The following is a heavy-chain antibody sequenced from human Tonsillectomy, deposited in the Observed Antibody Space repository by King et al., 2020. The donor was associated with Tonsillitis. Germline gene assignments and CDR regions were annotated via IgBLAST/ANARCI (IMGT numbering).Heavy chain of an antibody. J-gene: IGHJ4*02. V-gene: IGHV4-59*01. Sequence: QLQESGPGLVKPSETLSLTCTVSGGSISSYYWSWIRQPPGKGLEWIGYIYYSGSTNYNPSLKSRVTISVDTSTNQFSLKLSAVTAADTAVYYCARGRRGDSGGYYKNLYWNYWGQGTLVTVSS. D-gene: IGHD3-22*01. CDR2: IYYSGST. CDR3: ARGRRGDSGGYYKNLYWNY. CDR1: GGSISSYY.